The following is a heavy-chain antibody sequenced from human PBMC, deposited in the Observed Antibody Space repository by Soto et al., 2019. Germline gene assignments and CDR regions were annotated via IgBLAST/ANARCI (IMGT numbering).Heavy chain of an antibody. V-gene: IGHV1-46*02. D-gene: IGHD3-10*01. CDR2: INPSGGST. CDR3: ARGVGITMVRGVMPRRGYYYGMDV. J-gene: IGHJ6*02. Sequence: GVSVEASWEACGDGYECRYRWWVYQSNEQGLEWMGIINPSGGSTSYAQKFQGRVTMTRDTSTSTVYMELSSLRSEDTAVYYCARGVGITMVRGVMPRRGYYYGMDVWGQGTTVTVSS. CDR1: GDGYECRY.